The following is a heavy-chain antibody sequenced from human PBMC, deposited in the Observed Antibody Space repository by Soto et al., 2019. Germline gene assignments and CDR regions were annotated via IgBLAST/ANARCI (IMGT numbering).Heavy chain of an antibody. J-gene: IGHJ6*02. Sequence: PGGSLRLSCAASGFTFSSYSMNWVRQAPGKGLEWVSYISSSSSTIYYADSVKGRFTISRDNAKNSLYLQMNSLRAEDTAVYYYARDYVVAYCSSTSCYSDYYYGMDVWGQGTTVTVSS. CDR3: ARDYVVAYCSSTSCYSDYYYGMDV. CDR1: GFTFSSYS. V-gene: IGHV3-48*01. D-gene: IGHD2-2*01. CDR2: ISSSSSTI.